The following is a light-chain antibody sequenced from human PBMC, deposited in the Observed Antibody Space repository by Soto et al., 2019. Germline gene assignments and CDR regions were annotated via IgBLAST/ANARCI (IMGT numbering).Light chain of an antibody. CDR1: QNINTW. Sequence: LSASVGDRVTITCRASQNINTWLAWYQQKPGKAPNLLIYEASSLESGVPPRFSGSRSGTEFTLIISSLQPDDFATYYCQQYYSKSGTFGQGTKVEIK. V-gene: IGKV1-5*03. CDR3: QQYYSKSGT. CDR2: EAS. J-gene: IGKJ1*01.